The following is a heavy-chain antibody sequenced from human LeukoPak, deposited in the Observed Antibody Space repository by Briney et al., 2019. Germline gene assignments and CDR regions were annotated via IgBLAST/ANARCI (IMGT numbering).Heavy chain of an antibody. V-gene: IGHV3-49*03. J-gene: IGHJ4*02. CDR3: SRGSGWLSVY. Sequence: GGSLRLSCTTSGFTFGDYLISWFRQAPGKGLEWIGFISGGTTEYAAPVKGRFTISRDDSTSIAYLQMNSLTTEDTAVYYCSRGSGWLSVYWGQGTLVTVSS. D-gene: IGHD6-19*01. CDR2: ISGGTT. CDR1: GFTFGDYL.